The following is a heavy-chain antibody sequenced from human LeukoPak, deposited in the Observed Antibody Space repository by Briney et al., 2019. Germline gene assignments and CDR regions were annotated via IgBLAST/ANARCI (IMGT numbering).Heavy chain of an antibody. V-gene: IGHV3-48*03. CDR3: ARGVPAAMYGFYYYGMDV. D-gene: IGHD2-2*01. CDR2: ISSSGSTI. CDR1: GFTFSSYE. J-gene: IGHJ6*02. Sequence: GGSLRLSCAASGFTFSSYEMNWVRQAPGKGLEWVSYISSSGSTIYYADSVKGRFTISRDNAKNSLYLQMNSLRAEDTAVYYCARGVPAAMYGFYYYGMDVWGQGTTVTVSS.